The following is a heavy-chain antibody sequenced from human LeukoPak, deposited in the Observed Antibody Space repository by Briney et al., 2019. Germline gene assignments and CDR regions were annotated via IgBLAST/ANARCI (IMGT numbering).Heavy chain of an antibody. Sequence: PSETLSLTCTVSGGSIRSYYWRWVRQPPGEGLEYIGHIYYTGSTDYNPSLKSRVTMSLDTSKNQFSLKLSSVTAADTAVYSCARFSAHQLRSGYYYYMDVWGKGTTVTVSS. CDR3: ARFSAHQLRSGYYYYMDV. V-gene: IGHV4-59*01. CDR2: IYYTGST. CDR1: GGSIRSYY. J-gene: IGHJ6*03. D-gene: IGHD2-2*01.